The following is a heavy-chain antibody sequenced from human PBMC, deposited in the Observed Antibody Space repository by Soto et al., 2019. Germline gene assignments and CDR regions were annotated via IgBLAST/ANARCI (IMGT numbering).Heavy chain of an antibody. CDR2: INPSGGGT. CDR3: AREDFKAAPGTLDY. J-gene: IGHJ4*02. Sequence: QVQLVQSGAEVKKPGASVKVSCKASGYTFTNYYMHWVRQAPGQGLEWVGIINPSGGGTTYAQKFQGRITMTRDTSTSTVYMELSSLRSEDTAVYYCAREDFKAAPGTLDYWGQGTLVTVSS. CDR1: GYTFTNYY. D-gene: IGHD6-13*01. V-gene: IGHV1-46*03.